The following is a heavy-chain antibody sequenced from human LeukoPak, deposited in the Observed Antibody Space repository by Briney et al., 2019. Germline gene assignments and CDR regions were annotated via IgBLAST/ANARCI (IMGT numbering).Heavy chain of an antibody. CDR1: GFIFSSHS. CDR2: ISGSGGSA. CDR3: AKVAGYYDFWSDYPAAFDI. D-gene: IGHD3-3*01. V-gene: IGHV3-23*01. Sequence: PGGSLRLSCAASGFIFSSHSMSWVRQAPGKGLEWVSAISGSGGSAYYADSVKGRFIISRDNSKNTLYLQMNSLRAEDTAVYYCAKVAGYYDFWSDYPAAFDIWGQGTMVTVSS. J-gene: IGHJ3*02.